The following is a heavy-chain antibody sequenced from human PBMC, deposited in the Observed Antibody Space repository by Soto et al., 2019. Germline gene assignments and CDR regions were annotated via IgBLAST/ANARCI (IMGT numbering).Heavy chain of an antibody. CDR3: VKDRDSNSWPSRDV. Sequence: ASVKVSCKTSGYTFTRNGISWVRQAPGQGLEWMGWISPKSGSIKYAQKFQGRVIMTTDTSTSTAYMELRSLRSDDTAVYYCVKDRDSNSWPSRDVWGPGTTVTV. J-gene: IGHJ6*02. CDR1: GYTFTRNG. CDR2: ISPKSGSI. D-gene: IGHD3-22*01. V-gene: IGHV1-18*01.